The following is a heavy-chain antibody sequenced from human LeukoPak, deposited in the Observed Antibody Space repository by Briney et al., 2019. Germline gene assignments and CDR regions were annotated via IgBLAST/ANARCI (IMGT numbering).Heavy chain of an antibody. Sequence: PSETLSLTCAVYGGSFSGYYWSWIRQPPGKGLEWIGEINHSGSTNCNPSLKSRVTISVDTSKNQFSLKLSSVTAADTAVYYCARDLSVAGTGGSDYWGQGTLVTVSS. V-gene: IGHV4-34*01. CDR2: INHSGST. CDR1: GGSFSGYY. D-gene: IGHD6-19*01. J-gene: IGHJ4*02. CDR3: ARDLSVAGTGGSDY.